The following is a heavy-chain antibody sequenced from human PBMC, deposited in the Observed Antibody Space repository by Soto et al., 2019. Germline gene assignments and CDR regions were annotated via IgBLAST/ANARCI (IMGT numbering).Heavy chain of an antibody. D-gene: IGHD6-13*01. Sequence: SSETLSLTCTVSGGSISSYYWSWIRQPPGKGLEWIGYIYYSGSTNYNPSLKSRVTISVDTSKNQFSLKLSSVTAADTAVYYCARSQKTTYTSRWYYYFDYWRQGTLVTVSS. J-gene: IGHJ4*02. CDR1: GGSISSYY. V-gene: IGHV4-59*01. CDR2: IYYSGST. CDR3: ARSQKTTYTSRWYYYFDY.